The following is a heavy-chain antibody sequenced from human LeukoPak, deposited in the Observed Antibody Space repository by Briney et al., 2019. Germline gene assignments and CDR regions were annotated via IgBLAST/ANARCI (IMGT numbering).Heavy chain of an antibody. CDR3: ARDADLDY. CDR2: ISSSGDSL. Sequence: GGSLRLSCAASGFTFSDYYMTWIRQAPGKGLEWISFISSSGDSLYYADSVEGRFAISRDNAKDSVYLQMNSLRAEDTAVYYCARDADLDYWGQGTLVTVSS. J-gene: IGHJ4*02. V-gene: IGHV3-11*01. CDR1: GFTFSDYY.